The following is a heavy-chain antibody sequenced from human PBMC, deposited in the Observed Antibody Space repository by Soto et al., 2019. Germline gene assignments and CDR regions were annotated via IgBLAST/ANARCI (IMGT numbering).Heavy chain of an antibody. CDR2: ISSSSSYI. V-gene: IGHV3-21*01. CDR3: ASTGASVAGYYFDY. D-gene: IGHD6-19*01. CDR1: GFTFSSYS. J-gene: IGHJ4*02. Sequence: PGGSLRLSCAASGFTFSSYSMNWVRQAPGKGLEWVSSISSSSSYIYYADSVKGRFTISRDNAKNSLYLQMNSLRAEDTAVYYCASTGASVAGYYFDYWGQGTLVTVSS.